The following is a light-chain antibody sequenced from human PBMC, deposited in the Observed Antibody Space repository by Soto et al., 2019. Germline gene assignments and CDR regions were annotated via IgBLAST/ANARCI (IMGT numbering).Light chain of an antibody. CDR2: AAS. J-gene: IGKJ4*01. Sequence: DIQMTQSPSSLSASLGDRVTITCRASQSISNFLNWFQHKPGKAPKVLISAASTLQIGVPSRFSGSVSGTDFTLTISSLQPEDSASYYCQQYYNSVLTFRGGTKVEIK. CDR3: QQYYNSVLT. V-gene: IGKV1-39*01. CDR1: QSISNF.